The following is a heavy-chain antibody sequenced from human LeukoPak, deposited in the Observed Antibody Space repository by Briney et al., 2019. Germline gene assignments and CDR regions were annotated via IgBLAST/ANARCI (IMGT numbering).Heavy chain of an antibody. Sequence: LPGGSLRLSCAASGFTFSSCGMHWVRQAPGKGLEWVAVISYDGSNKYYADSVKGRFTISRDNSKNTLYLQMNSLRAEDTAVYYCAKDLGQWLVRGNDYWGQGTLVTVSS. CDR2: ISYDGSNK. D-gene: IGHD6-19*01. J-gene: IGHJ4*02. CDR3: AKDLGQWLVRGNDY. CDR1: GFTFSSCG. V-gene: IGHV3-30*18.